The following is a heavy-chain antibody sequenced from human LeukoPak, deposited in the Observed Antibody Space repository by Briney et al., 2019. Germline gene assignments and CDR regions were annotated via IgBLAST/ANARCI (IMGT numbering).Heavy chain of an antibody. CDR3: ARDRKDSSGYHSSGMDV. CDR1: GYTFTSYY. CDR2: INPSGGST. Sequence: ASVKVSCKASGYTFTSYYMHWVRQAPGQGLEWMGIINPSGGSTSYAQKFRGRVTMTRDTSTSTVYMELSSLRSEDTAVYYCARDRKDSSGYHSSGMDVWGQGTTVTVSS. D-gene: IGHD3-22*01. V-gene: IGHV1-46*01. J-gene: IGHJ6*02.